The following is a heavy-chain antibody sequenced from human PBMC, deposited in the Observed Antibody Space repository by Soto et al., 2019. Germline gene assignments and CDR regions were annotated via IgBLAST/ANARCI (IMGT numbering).Heavy chain of an antibody. V-gene: IGHV1-69*13. CDR3: ALMVRGVIITDNNWFDP. CDR2: IIPIFGTA. CDR1: GGPFSSYA. D-gene: IGHD3-10*01. Sequence: SVKVSFKASGGPFSSYAISLVRQAPGQGLEWMGGIIPIFGTANYAQKFQGRVTITADESTSTAYMELSSLRSEDTAVYYCALMVRGVIITDNNWFDPWGQGTMVTVSS. J-gene: IGHJ5*02.